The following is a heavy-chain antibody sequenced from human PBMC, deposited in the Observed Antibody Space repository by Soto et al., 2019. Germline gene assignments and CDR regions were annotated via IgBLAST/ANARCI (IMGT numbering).Heavy chain of an antibody. CDR2: IIPIFGTA. V-gene: IGHV1-69*13. D-gene: IGHD3-3*01. CDR3: ARARRITIFGVDYYYYGMDV. J-gene: IGHJ6*02. CDR1: GGTFSSYA. Sequence: ASVKVSCKASGGTFSSYAISWVRQAPGQGLEWMGGIIPIFGTANYAQKFQGRVTITADESTSTAYMELSSLRSEDTAVYYCARARRITIFGVDYYYYGMDVWGQGTTVTSP.